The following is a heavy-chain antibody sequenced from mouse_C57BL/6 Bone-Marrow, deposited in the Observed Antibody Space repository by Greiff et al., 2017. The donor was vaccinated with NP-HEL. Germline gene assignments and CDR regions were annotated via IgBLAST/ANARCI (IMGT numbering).Heavy chain of an antibody. CDR3: ARFGNFGGGGMDY. J-gene: IGHJ4*01. D-gene: IGHD2-1*01. CDR2: IYPSDSET. V-gene: IGHV1-61*01. CDR1: GYTFTSYW. Sequence: QVQLKQPGAELVRPGSSVKLSCKASGYTFTSYWMEWVKQRPGQGLEWIGNIYPSDSETHYNQKFKDKATLTADKSSSTAYMQLSSLTSEDSAVYYCARFGNFGGGGMDYWGQGTSVTVSS.